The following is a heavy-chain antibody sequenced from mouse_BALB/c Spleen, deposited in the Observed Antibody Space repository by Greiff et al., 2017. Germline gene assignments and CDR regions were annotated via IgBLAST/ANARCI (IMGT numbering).Heavy chain of an antibody. J-gene: IGHJ3*01. CDR3: ASVIYYDYDVGAY. V-gene: IGHV3-6*02. CDR1: GYSITSGYY. D-gene: IGHD2-4*01. CDR2: ISYDGSN. Sequence: EVKLQESGPGLVKPSQSLSLTCSVTGYSITSGYYWNWIRQFPGNKLEWMGYISYDGSNNYNPSLKNRISITRDTSKNQFFLKLNSVTTEDTATYYCASVIYYDYDVGAYWGQGTLVTVSA.